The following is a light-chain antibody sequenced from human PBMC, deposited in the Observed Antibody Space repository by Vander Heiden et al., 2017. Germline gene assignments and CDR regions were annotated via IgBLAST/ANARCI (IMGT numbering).Light chain of an antibody. Sequence: IVMTQSPPTLSVSPGERATLSCRASQSVRSHLAWYQQKPGQAPRLLIYDTSTRATGVPARFSGSGSETEFTLTISSLQSEDLAVYYCQQYYNWWTFGQGTKVELK. V-gene: IGKV3-15*01. CDR2: DTS. J-gene: IGKJ1*01. CDR1: QSVRSH. CDR3: QQYYNWWT.